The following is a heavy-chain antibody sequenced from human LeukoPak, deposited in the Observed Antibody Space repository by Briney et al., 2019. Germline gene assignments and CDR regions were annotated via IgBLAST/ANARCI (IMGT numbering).Heavy chain of an antibody. CDR3: ARVDYYGSGSYYNFLDYYYGMDV. J-gene: IGHJ6*02. D-gene: IGHD3-10*01. V-gene: IGHV3-30-3*01. CDR2: ISYDGSNK. CDR1: GFTFSSYA. Sequence: GSLRLSCAASGFTFSSYAMHWVRQAPGKGLEWVAVISYDGSNKYYADSVKGRFTISRDNSKNTLYLQMNSLRAEDTAVYYCARVDYYGSGSYYNFLDYYYGMDVWGQGTTVTVSS.